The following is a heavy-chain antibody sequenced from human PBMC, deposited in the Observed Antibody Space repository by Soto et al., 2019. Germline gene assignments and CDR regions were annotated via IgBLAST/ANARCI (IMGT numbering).Heavy chain of an antibody. D-gene: IGHD2-15*01. CDR2: ISSSSSYI. CDR3: ARYSTGGGVAATYYYYYYGMDV. J-gene: IGHJ6*02. V-gene: IGHV3-21*01. CDR1: GFTFSSYS. Sequence: EVQLVESGGGLVKPGGSLRLSCAASGFTFSSYSMNWVRQAPGKGLEWVSSISSSSSYIYYADSVKGRFTISRDNAKNSLCLQMNSRRADDTAVYYCARYSTGGGVAATYYYYYYGMDVWGQGTTVTVSS.